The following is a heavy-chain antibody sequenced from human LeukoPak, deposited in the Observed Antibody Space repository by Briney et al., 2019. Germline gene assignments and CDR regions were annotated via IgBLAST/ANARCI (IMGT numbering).Heavy chain of an antibody. CDR3: ARGGTVAGSITPRTWDY. CDR1: GYTFTSYG. CDR2: ISAYNGNT. Sequence: ASVKVSCKASGYTFTSYGISWVRQAPGQGLEWMGWISAYNGNTNYAQKLQGRVTMTRDMSISTAYMDLNSLRSDDTAVYFCARGGTVAGSITPRTWDYWGQGTLVIVSS. V-gene: IGHV1-18*01. D-gene: IGHD6-19*01. J-gene: IGHJ4*02.